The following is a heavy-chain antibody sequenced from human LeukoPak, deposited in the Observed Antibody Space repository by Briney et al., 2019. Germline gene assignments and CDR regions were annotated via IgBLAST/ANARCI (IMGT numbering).Heavy chain of an antibody. V-gene: IGHV3-23*01. Sequence: GGSLRLSCAASGFTFSSYAMSWVRQAPGKGLEWVSAISGSGGSTYYADSVKGRFTISRDNSKNTLYLQMNSLRAEDTAVYYCAKDRGEWELLAYFDYWGQGTLVTVSS. J-gene: IGHJ4*02. CDR1: GFTFSSYA. CDR2: ISGSGGST. CDR3: AKDRGEWELLAYFDY. D-gene: IGHD1-26*01.